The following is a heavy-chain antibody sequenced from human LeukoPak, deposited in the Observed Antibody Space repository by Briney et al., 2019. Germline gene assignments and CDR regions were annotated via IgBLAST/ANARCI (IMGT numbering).Heavy chain of an antibody. D-gene: IGHD5-12*01. V-gene: IGHV6-1*01. Sequence: SQTLSLTCAISGDSVSSNSAAWNWIRQSPSRGLEWLGRTYYRSKWYNDYAVSVKSRITINPDTSKNQSSLQLNSVTPEDTAVYYCARGGVRGYSGYDLYWYFDLWGRGTLVTVSS. J-gene: IGHJ2*01. CDR1: GDSVSSNSAA. CDR2: TYYRSKWYN. CDR3: ARGGVRGYSGYDLYWYFDL.